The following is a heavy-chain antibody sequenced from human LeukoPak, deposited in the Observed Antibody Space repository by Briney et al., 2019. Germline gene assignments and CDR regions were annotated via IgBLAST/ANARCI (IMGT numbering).Heavy chain of an antibody. Sequence: GGSLRLSCTASGFNFSGYYMTWIRQAPGKGLEWVSYIDPSATSIYYADSIEGRFTISRDNTKNSLYLQMNSLSAEDTAVYYCARSKGYNYDAPYFYYYYMDVWGKGTTVTVSS. CDR3: ARSKGYNYDAPYFYYYYMDV. CDR1: GFNFSGYY. J-gene: IGHJ6*03. D-gene: IGHD5-18*01. V-gene: IGHV3-11*01. CDR2: IDPSATSI.